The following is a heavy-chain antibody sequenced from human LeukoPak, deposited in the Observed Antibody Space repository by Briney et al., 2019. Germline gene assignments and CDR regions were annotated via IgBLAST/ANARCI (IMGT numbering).Heavy chain of an antibody. CDR3: ARDRYYYGSGSFYYFDY. J-gene: IGHJ4*02. CDR1: GGSISSSRSY. Sequence: SETLSLTCSVSGGSISSSRSYWGWIRQTPGKGLEWVGSIYYNGDTYYNPSFKSRVSMSVDTAKNQISLILTSVTAADTAVYYCARDRYYYGSGSFYYFDYWGQGTLVTVSS. V-gene: IGHV4-39*07. D-gene: IGHD3-10*01. CDR2: IYYNGDT.